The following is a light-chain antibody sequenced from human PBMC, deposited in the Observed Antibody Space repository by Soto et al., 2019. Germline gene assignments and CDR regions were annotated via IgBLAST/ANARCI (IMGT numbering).Light chain of an antibody. CDR2: GAS. V-gene: IGKV1-39*01. Sequence: DIQMTQSPSSLSASVGDRVTITCRASQTISTYLNWYQQKPGKAPRLLISGASTLQIGVPSRFSGSGSGTEFTLTINYLQSEDFAIYYCQHYYSHPPTFGQGTNVEIK. CDR3: QHYYSHPPT. J-gene: IGKJ1*01. CDR1: QTISTY.